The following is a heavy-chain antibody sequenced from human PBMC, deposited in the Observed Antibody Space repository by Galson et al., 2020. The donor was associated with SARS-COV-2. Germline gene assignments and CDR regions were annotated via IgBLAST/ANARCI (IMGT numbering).Heavy chain of an antibody. CDR1: RGTFSSHA. CDR3: ASLNSLRYFDWREAALATYLPEDY. J-gene: IGHJ4*02. Sequence: ASVTVSCKASRGTFSSHAISWVRPAPGHGLEWMGRSIPIFGTANHPQQFQGRVTITADKSTSTAYMELSSLRSEDTAVYYCASLNSLRYFDWREAALATYLPEDYWGQGTLVTVSS. D-gene: IGHD3-9*01. V-gene: IGHV1-69*06. CDR2: SIPIFGTA.